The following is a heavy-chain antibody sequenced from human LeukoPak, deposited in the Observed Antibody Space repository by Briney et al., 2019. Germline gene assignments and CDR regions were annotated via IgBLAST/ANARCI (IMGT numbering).Heavy chain of an antibody. J-gene: IGHJ3*02. CDR3: ARMVTNGGAFDI. Sequence: SGPTLVNPTQTLTLTCTFSGFSLSTTGMHVSWIRQPPGKALEWLARIDWDDDKFYSTSLKTRLTISKDTSKNQVVLTMTNVDPVDTATYYCARMVTNGGAFDIWGQGTMVTVSS. CDR2: IDWDDDK. D-gene: IGHD2-8*01. V-gene: IGHV2-70*04. CDR1: GFSLSTTGMH.